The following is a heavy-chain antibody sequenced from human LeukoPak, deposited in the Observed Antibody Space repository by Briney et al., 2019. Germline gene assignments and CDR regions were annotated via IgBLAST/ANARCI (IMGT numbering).Heavy chain of an antibody. CDR2: IKQDGSEK. CDR1: GFSFSSYW. V-gene: IGHV3-7*01. J-gene: IGHJ4*02. Sequence: GGSLRLSCAASGFSFSSYWMSWVRQAPGKGLEWVANIKQDGSEKYYADSVKGRFTISRDNAKNSLYLQMNSLRAEDTAVYYCARDLRSSGYYAFDYWGQGTLVTVSS. D-gene: IGHD3-22*01. CDR3: ARDLRSSGYYAFDY.